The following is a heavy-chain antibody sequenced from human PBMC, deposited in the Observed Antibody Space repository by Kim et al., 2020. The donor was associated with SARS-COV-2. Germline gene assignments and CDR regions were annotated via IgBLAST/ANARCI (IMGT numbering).Heavy chain of an antibody. Sequence: SVKVSCKASGGTFSSYAISWVRQAPGQGLEWMGGIIPIFGTANYAQKFQGRVTITADESTSTAYMELSSLRSEDTAVYYCAGEAVDIVVVMHYYYGMDVWGQGTTVTVSS. CDR3: AGEAVDIVVVMHYYYGMDV. CDR2: IIPIFGTA. D-gene: IGHD2-2*03. CDR1: GGTFSSYA. J-gene: IGHJ6*02. V-gene: IGHV1-69*13.